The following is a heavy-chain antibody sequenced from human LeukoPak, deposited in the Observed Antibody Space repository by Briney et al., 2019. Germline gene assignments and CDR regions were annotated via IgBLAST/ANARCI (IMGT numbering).Heavy chain of an antibody. CDR1: GFTLNRYW. D-gene: IGHD1-14*01. J-gene: IGHJ4*02. V-gene: IGHV3-7*01. CDR3: ARGGNLEN. Sequence: GGSLRLSCAASGFTLNRYWMRWVRQAPGKGLEWVANINEDGGERHYVDSVKGRFTISRDNAKNSLYLQMNSLRAEDTAVYYCARGGNLENWGGGTLVSVSS. CDR2: INEDGGER.